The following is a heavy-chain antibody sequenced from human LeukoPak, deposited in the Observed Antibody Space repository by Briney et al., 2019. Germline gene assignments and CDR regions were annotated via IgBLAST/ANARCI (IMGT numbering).Heavy chain of an antibody. CDR1: GGSMSGYY. J-gene: IGHJ6*03. CDR3: AAIPFGYYYYYYMDV. Sequence: SETLSLTCTVSGGSMSGYYWSWIRQPPGKGLEWIGCIFYSGNTKYNPSLKSRVAISLDTSKNNFSLNLSSVTAADTAVYYCAAIPFGYYYYYYMDVWGKGTTVTVSS. CDR2: IFYSGNT. D-gene: IGHD3-10*01. V-gene: IGHV4-59*01.